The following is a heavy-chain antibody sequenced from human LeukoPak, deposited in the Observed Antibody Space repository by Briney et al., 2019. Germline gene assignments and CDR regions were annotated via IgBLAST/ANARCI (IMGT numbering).Heavy chain of an antibody. D-gene: IGHD3-22*01. CDR3: AREMLGVGYYDSSGYALDY. V-gene: IGHV3-7*01. J-gene: IGHJ4*02. CDR2: IKQDGSEK. Sequence: GGSLRLSCAASGFTFSNYWMSWVRQAPGKGLEWVANIKQDGSEKYFVDSVKGRFTISRDNAKNSLYLQMNSLRAEDTAVYYCAREMLGVGYYDSSGYALDYWGQGTLVTVSS. CDR1: GFTFSNYW.